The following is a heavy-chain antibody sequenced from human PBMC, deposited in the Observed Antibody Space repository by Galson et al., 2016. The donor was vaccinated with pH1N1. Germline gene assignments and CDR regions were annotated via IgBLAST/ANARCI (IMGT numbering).Heavy chain of an antibody. CDR2: ISATGGST. D-gene: IGHD1-1*01. CDR1: GFTFRSYA. CDR3: AKDLVRSVPHQGYLDL. J-gene: IGHJ5*02. Sequence: SLRLSCAGSGFTFRSYAMSWVRLAPGKELQWVSTISATGGSTYYVDSVKGRFTISRDNSRNTLHLQMNGLRDEDTALYWCAKDLVRSVPHQGYLDLWGQGTLLTVSS. V-gene: IGHV3-23*01.